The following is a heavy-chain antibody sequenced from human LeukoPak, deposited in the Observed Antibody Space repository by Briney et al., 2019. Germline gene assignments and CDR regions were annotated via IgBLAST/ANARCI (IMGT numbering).Heavy chain of an antibody. CDR2: INHSGST. CDR3: ARSVASDWADY. D-gene: IGHD5-12*01. V-gene: IGHV4-34*01. CDR1: GGSFSGYY. J-gene: IGHJ4*02. Sequence: SETLSLTCAVYGGSFSGYYWSWIRQPPEKELEWIGEINHSGSTNYNPSLKGRVTISVDTSKNQFSLKLSSVTAADTAVYYCARSVASDWADYWGQGTLVTVSS.